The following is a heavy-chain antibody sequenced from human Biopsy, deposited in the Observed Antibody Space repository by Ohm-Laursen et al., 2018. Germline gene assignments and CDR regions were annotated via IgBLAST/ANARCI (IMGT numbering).Heavy chain of an antibody. CDR2: ISGYNGNT. V-gene: IGHV1-18*04. D-gene: IGHD5/OR15-5a*01. Sequence: SVKVSCKAAGDTFSSYEINWFRQAPGEGLEWTGRISGYNGNTNYAQKFQGRITMTADTSTSTVYMEVRGLRSDDTAVYYCARVTLPLYLDYWGQGTRVSVSS. CDR1: GDTFSSYE. J-gene: IGHJ4*02. CDR3: ARVTLPLYLDY.